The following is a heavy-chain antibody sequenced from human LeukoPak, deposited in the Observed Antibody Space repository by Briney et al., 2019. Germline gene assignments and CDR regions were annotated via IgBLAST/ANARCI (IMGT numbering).Heavy chain of an antibody. J-gene: IGHJ4*02. CDR3: ARDYCSSTSCLFDY. V-gene: IGHV1-2*06. Sequence: AASVKVSCKASGYTFTSYAMHWVRQAPGQGLEWMGRINPNSGDTNYAQKFQGRVTMTRDTSISTAYVELSRLRSDDTAVYYCARDYCSSTSCLFDYWGQGTLVTVSS. CDR2: INPNSGDT. CDR1: GYTFTSYA. D-gene: IGHD2-2*01.